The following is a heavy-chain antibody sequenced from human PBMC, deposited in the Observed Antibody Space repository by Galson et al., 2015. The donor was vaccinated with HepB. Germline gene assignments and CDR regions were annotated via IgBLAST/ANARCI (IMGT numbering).Heavy chain of an antibody. J-gene: IGHJ4*02. Sequence: SLRLSCAASGFTFSNAWMSWVRQAPGKGLEWVGRIKSKTDGGTTDYAAPVKGRFTISRDDSKNTLYLQMNSLKTEDTAVYYCTTDNRNWGWGWIAVAGPFDYWGQGTLVTVSS. CDR2: IKSKTDGGTT. D-gene: IGHD6-19*01. CDR3: TTDNRNWGWGWIAVAGPFDY. CDR1: GFTFSNAW. V-gene: IGHV3-15*01.